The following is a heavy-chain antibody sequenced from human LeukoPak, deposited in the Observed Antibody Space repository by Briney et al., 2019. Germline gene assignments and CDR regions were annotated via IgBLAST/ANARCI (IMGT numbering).Heavy chain of an antibody. V-gene: IGHV3-30*18. CDR3: AKRGTLGPFSIDS. J-gene: IGHJ4*02. CDR2: LSSDESNK. CDR1: GFTFTNYA. D-gene: IGHD7-27*01. Sequence: GGSLRLSCAASGFTFTNYAMNWVRQAPGKGLEWVAFLSSDESNKNYADSMKGRFTISRDISKNTLYLQVSSLTPEDTAVYYCAKRGTLGPFSIDSWGQGTLVTVSS.